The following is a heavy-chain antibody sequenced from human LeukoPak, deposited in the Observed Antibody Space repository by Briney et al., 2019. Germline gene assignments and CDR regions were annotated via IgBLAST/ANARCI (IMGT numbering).Heavy chain of an antibody. J-gene: IGHJ4*02. CDR1: GFTFSSYG. CDR3: AKLSHLAPSDY. Sequence: PGRSLRLSCAASGFTFSSYGMHWVRQAPGKGLEWVALISYDGRNKYYTDSVKGRFTISRDNSKNTLYLQMNSLRTEDAAVYYCAKLSHLAPSDYWGQGTLVTVSS. D-gene: IGHD2/OR15-2a*01. V-gene: IGHV3-30*18. CDR2: ISYDGRNK.